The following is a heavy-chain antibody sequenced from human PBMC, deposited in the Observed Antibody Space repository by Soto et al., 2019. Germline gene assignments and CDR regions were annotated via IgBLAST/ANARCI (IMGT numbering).Heavy chain of an antibody. CDR2: IYPGDSDT. V-gene: IGHV5-51*01. CDR1: GYSFTSYW. CDR3: ARNKGYCSSTSCYGMGV. J-gene: IGHJ6*02. D-gene: IGHD2-2*01. Sequence: PGESLKISCKGSGYSFTSYWIVWVRQMPGKGLEWMGTIYPGDSDTRHSPSFQGQVTISADKSISTAYLQWNSLKASDTAMYFCARNKGYCSSTSCYGMGVWGQGAAVTVSS.